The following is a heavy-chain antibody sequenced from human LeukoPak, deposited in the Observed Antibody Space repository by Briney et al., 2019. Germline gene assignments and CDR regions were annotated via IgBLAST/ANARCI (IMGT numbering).Heavy chain of an antibody. CDR1: GFTFSSYW. J-gene: IGHJ4*02. CDR2: IYTDGSVA. V-gene: IGHV3-74*03. Sequence: GGSLRLSCAGSGFTFSSYWMHWVRQAPGKGLVWVSTIYTDGSVAQYADSVKGRFTISRDNAKNTLYLKMNTLRVEDAGVYYCARDLYHGSDEWGQGTLVTVSS. CDR3: ARDLYHGSDE. D-gene: IGHD3-10*01.